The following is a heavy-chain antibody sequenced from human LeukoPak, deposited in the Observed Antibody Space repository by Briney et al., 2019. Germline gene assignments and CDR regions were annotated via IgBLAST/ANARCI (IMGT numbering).Heavy chain of an antibody. CDR2: IYSGGST. D-gene: IGHD6-13*01. V-gene: IGHV3-53*01. CDR3: ARGYSSSFPDY. J-gene: IGHJ4*02. CDR1: GFTVSSNY. Sequence: GGSLRLSCAASGFTVSSNYMSWVRQAPGKGLEWVSVIYSGGSTYYADSVKGRFTISRDNSKNMLYLQMNSLRAEDTAVYYCARGYSSSFPDYWGQGTLVTVSS.